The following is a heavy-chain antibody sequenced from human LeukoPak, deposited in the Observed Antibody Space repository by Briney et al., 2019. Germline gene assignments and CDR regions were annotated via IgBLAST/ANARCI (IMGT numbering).Heavy chain of an antibody. D-gene: IGHD4-23*01. J-gene: IGHJ6*03. V-gene: IGHV4-59*01. CDR2: IYYSGST. Sequence: SETLSLTCTVSGASISSYTWSWIRHPPGKGLEGFGYIYYSGSTNYNPSLKSRVTISVDTSKNQFSLKLSSVTAADTAVYYCARVVVTGLYYYYYMDVWGKGTTVTVSS. CDR3: ARVVVTGLYYYYYMDV. CDR1: GASISSYT.